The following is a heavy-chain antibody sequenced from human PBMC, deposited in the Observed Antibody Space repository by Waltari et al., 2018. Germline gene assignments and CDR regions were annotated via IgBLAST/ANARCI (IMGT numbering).Heavy chain of an antibody. CDR1: GYAVNSGFY. V-gene: IGHV4-38-2*01. CDR2: IYHDGTT. Sequence: QVQLHESGPGLVKSSETLSLTCDVSGYAVNSGFYWGWIRQAPGKGLEWVATIYHDGTTFYNPSLKSRLPVSMATSKNQISLTLKSMTAADTAVYYCTRQVLGYCTSAACRRLESWGQGTLVTVSS. CDR3: TRQVLGYCTSAACRRLES. J-gene: IGHJ4*02. D-gene: IGHD2-8*02.